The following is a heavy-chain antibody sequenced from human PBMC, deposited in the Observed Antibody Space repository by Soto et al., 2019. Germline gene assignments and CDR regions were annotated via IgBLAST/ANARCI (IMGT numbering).Heavy chain of an antibody. CDR3: ARSRGYYDFWSGYSPDYYGMDV. V-gene: IGHV4-34*01. D-gene: IGHD3-3*01. Sequence: SDTLSVTCAVYGGSFSGYYWSWIRQPPWKGLEWIGEINHSLSTNYNPSLKSRVTISVDTSKNQFSLKLSSVTAADTAVYYCARSRGYYDFWSGYSPDYYGMDVWGKGNRVTVSS. CDR1: GGSFSGYY. CDR2: INHSLST. J-gene: IGHJ6*04.